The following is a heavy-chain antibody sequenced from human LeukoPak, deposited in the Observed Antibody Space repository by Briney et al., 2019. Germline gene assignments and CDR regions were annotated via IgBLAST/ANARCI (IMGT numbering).Heavy chain of an antibody. CDR1: GYTFTGYY. CDR2: INPNSGGT. V-gene: IGHV1-2*02. Sequence: ASVKVSCKASGYTFTGYYMHWVRQAPGQGLEWMGWINPNSGGTNYAQKFQGRVTTTRDTSISTAYMELSRLRSDDTAVYYCARDPPYYDFWSGYPQGGTFDYWGQGTLVTVSS. D-gene: IGHD3-3*01. CDR3: ARDPPYYDFWSGYPQGGTFDY. J-gene: IGHJ4*02.